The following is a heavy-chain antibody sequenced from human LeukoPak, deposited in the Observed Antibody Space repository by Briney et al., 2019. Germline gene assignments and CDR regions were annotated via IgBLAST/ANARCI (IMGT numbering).Heavy chain of an antibody. J-gene: IGHJ6*03. CDR2: INHSGST. Sequence: PSETLSLTCAVYGGSFSGYYWSWIRKPPGKGLEWIGEINHSGSTNYNPSLKSRVTISVDTSKNQFSLKLSSVTAADTAVYYCARGAGYCTNGVCRTFYMDVWGKGTTVPVSS. CDR3: ARGAGYCTNGVCRTFYMDV. CDR1: GGSFSGYY. V-gene: IGHV4-34*01. D-gene: IGHD2-8*01.